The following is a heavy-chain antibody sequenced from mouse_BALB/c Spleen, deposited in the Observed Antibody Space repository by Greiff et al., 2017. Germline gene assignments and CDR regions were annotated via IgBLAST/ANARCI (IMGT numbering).Heavy chain of an antibody. CDR2: ISYSGST. Sequence: EVKLMESGPGLVKPSQSLSLTCTVTGYSITSDYAWNWIRQFPGNKLEWMGYISYSGSTSYNPSLKSRISITRDTSKNQFFLQLNSVTTEDTATYYCVMITTGAMDYWGQGTSVTVSS. CDR3: VMITTGAMDY. V-gene: IGHV3-2*02. CDR1: GYSITSDYA. J-gene: IGHJ4*01. D-gene: IGHD2-4*01.